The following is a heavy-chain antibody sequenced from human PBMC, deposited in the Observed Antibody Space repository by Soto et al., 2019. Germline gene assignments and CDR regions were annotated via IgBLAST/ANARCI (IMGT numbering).Heavy chain of an antibody. J-gene: IGHJ6*02. Sequence: GGSLRLSCAASGFTFSSYAMSWVRQAPGKGLEWVSAISGSGGSTYYADSVKGRFTISRDNFKNTLYLQMNSLRAEDTAVYYCAKVCSSGWYGGMDVWGQGTTVTFSS. CDR2: ISGSGGST. V-gene: IGHV3-23*01. D-gene: IGHD6-19*01. CDR1: GFTFSSYA. CDR3: AKVCSSGWYGGMDV.